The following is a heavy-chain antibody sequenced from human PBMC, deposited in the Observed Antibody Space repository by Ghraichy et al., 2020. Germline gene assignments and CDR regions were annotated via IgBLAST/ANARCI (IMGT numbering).Heavy chain of an antibody. CDR3: ARSSTAASLDV. CDR2: INRDGSDM. J-gene: IGHJ6*02. Sequence: GGSLRLSCAASGFTFNEYWMTWVRLAPGKGREWVAYINRDGSDMNYVDSVEGRFIISRDIAENSLYLQMNSLRAEDTAVYYCARSSTAASLDVWGQGTTVTVSS. D-gene: IGHD6-6*01. CDR1: GFTFNEYW. V-gene: IGHV3-7*01.